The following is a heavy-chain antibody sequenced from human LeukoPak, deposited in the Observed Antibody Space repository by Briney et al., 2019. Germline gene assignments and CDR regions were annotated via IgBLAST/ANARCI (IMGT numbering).Heavy chain of an antibody. CDR2: IYYSGST. J-gene: IGHJ4*02. CDR1: GGSISSYY. D-gene: IGHD1-26*01. Sequence: SETLSLTCTVSGGSISSYYWSWIRQPPGKGLEWIGYIYYSGSTNYNPSLKSRVTISVDTSKNQFSLKLSSVTAADTAVYYCAINSRIVGATTERRFDYWGQGTLVTVSS. V-gene: IGHV4-59*12. CDR3: AINSRIVGATTERRFDY.